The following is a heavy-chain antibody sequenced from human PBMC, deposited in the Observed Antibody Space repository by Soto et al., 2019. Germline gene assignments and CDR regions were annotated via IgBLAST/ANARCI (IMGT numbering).Heavy chain of an antibody. CDR3: ASGSDCSGGSCYSLTLNY. CDR2: IYYSGST. V-gene: IGHV4-31*03. Sequence: QVQLQESGPGLVKPSQTLSLTCTVSGGSISSGGYYWSWIRQHPGKGLEWIGYIYYSGSTYYNPFLKSRVTISVDTSKNQFSRKLRSVTAADTAVYYCASGSDCSGGSCYSLTLNYCGQGTLVTVSS. CDR1: GGSISSGGYY. D-gene: IGHD2-15*01. J-gene: IGHJ4*02.